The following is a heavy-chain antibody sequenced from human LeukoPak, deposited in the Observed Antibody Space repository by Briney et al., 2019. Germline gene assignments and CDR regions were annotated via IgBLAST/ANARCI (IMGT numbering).Heavy chain of an antibody. Sequence: GGSLRLSCAASGFTFDNYAMMWGRQAPGKGLEWVSSISGDGTKGYYADFVKGRFTISRDNSRNILSLQMSNLRAEDTTVYFCAKAFHYGDKYHYYYYYMDVWGKGTTVIVSS. D-gene: IGHD4-17*01. CDR3: AKAFHYGDKYHYYYYYMDV. J-gene: IGHJ6*03. CDR2: ISGDGTKG. CDR1: GFTFDNYA. V-gene: IGHV3-23*01.